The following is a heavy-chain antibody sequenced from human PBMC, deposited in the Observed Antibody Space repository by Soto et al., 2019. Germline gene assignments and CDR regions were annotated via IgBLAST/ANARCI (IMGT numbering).Heavy chain of an antibody. Sequence: VGSLRLSCAASGFTVSSNYMSWVRQAPGKGLEWVSVIYSGGSTYYADSVKGRFTISRDNSKNTLYLQMNSLRAEDTAVYYCARAKLGYCSSTSCYHYYYGMDVWGQGTTVTVSS. CDR1: GFTVSSNY. V-gene: IGHV3-53*01. D-gene: IGHD2-2*01. CDR3: ARAKLGYCSSTSCYHYYYGMDV. CDR2: IYSGGST. J-gene: IGHJ6*02.